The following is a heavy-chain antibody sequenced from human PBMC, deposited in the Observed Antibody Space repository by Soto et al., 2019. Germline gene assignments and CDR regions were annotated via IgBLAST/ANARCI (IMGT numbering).Heavy chain of an antibody. Sequence: QVQLVQSGAEVKKPGSSVKVSCKASGGTFSSYAISWVRQAPGQGLEWMGGIIPIFGTANYAQKFQGRVTITADESTSTAYMELSSLRAEDTAVYYCAITPTTSVVGAPSVLYYFDYWGQGTLDTVSS. CDR3: AITPTTSVVGAPSVLYYFDY. CDR1: GGTFSSYA. CDR2: IIPIFGTA. V-gene: IGHV1-69*01. D-gene: IGHD1-26*01. J-gene: IGHJ4*02.